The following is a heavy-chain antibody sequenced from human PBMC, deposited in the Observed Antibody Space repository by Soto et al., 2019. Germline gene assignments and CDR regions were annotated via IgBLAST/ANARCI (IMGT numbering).Heavy chain of an antibody. CDR3: ARLGGYYQSLDT. D-gene: IGHD3-22*01. CDR2: ISYSGTT. J-gene: IGHJ5*02. Sequence: KPSETLALTCTVSGDSISSNNNYWSWIRQPPGEGREWIGFISYSGTTSYSPSLKSRVAISLDTSKNQFSLSLSSVTAADTAVYYCARLGGYYQSLDTWGQGTLVTVS. V-gene: IGHV4-30-4*01. CDR1: GDSISSNNNY.